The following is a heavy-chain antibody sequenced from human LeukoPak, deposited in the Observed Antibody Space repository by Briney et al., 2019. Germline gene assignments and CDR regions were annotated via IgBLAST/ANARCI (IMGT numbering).Heavy chain of an antibody. CDR2: IKQDGSEK. J-gene: IGHJ4*02. Sequence: PGGSLRLSCAASGFTFSSYWMSWVRQAPGKGLEWVANIKQDGSEKNYVDSAKGRFSISRDNARNSLFLQLNSLNVEDTAIYYCGRDGYYDSIGQIDYWGQGTLVTVSS. CDR1: GFTFSSYW. V-gene: IGHV3-7*01. CDR3: GRDGYYDSIGQIDY. D-gene: IGHD3-22*01.